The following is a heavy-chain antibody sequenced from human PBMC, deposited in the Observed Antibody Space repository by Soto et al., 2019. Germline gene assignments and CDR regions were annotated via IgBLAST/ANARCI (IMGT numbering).Heavy chain of an antibody. V-gene: IGHV4-59*08. D-gene: IGHD5-12*01. Sequence: LSLTCTVSGGSISSYYWSWIRQPPGKGLEWIGYIYYSGSTNYNPSLKSRVTISVDTSKNQFSLKLSSVTAADTAVYYCARHRGYSGYDGVDYWGQGTLVTVSS. CDR1: GGSISSYY. CDR3: ARHRGYSGYDGVDY. J-gene: IGHJ4*02. CDR2: IYYSGST.